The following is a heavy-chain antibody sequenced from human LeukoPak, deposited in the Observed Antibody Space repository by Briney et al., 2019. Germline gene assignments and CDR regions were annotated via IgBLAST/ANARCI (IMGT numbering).Heavy chain of an antibody. V-gene: IGHV4-59*01. D-gene: IGHD4-17*01. CDR1: VASMRTYY. J-gene: IGHJ6*03. CDR2: IYHGGNT. CDR3: ARARDYGDYMDV. Sequence: SETLSLTCAVPVASMRTYYSAGIRHPPEKGLYCIERIYHGGNTDYNPPMMSPVNISIETNKKQFSLHLISATAADTAAYYCARARDYGDYMDVWGKGTTVTVSS.